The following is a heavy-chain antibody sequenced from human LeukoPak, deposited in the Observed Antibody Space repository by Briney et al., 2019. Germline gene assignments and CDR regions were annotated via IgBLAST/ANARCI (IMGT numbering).Heavy chain of an antibody. Sequence: GGSLRLSCAASGFIVNTYYMSWVRQAPGKGLEWVAVIYSGGSTYYADSVKGRFTISRDNSKNTLYLQMNSLRAEDTAVYYCARVGGYSYRYYVAFDIWGQGTMVTVSS. V-gene: IGHV3-53*01. CDR3: ARVGGYSYRYYVAFDI. D-gene: IGHD3-16*02. J-gene: IGHJ3*02. CDR2: IYSGGST. CDR1: GFIVNTYY.